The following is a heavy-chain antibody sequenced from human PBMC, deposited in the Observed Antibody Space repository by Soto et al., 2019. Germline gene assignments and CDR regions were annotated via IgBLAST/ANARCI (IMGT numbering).Heavy chain of an antibody. Sequence: SETLSLTCTVSGGAISISSYYWGWIRHPPGKGLEWIGSIYYSGSTYYNPSLKSRVTISVDTSKNQFSLKLSSVTAADTAVYYCARRSARRVRGPYYMDVWGKGTTVTVSS. CDR3: ARRSARRVRGPYYMDV. V-gene: IGHV4-39*01. J-gene: IGHJ6*03. D-gene: IGHD3-10*01. CDR2: IYYSGST. CDR1: GGAISISSYY.